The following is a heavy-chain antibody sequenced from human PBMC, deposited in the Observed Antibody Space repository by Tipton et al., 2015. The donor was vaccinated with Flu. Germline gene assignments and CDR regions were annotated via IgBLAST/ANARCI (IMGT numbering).Heavy chain of an antibody. CDR1: SGSIRSTNYF. CDR3: ARLSYYDVDLKNFYFDY. CDR2: IYPSGTT. Sequence: GLVKPSETLSLTCTVSSGSIRSTNYFCAWIRQPPGKGLELIGSIYPSGTTYYNPSLKSRVTISVDTSKSQFSLKVRSVTAADTAVYYCARLSYYDVDLKNFYFDYWGQGALVTVSS. D-gene: IGHD3-10*02. J-gene: IGHJ4*02. V-gene: IGHV4-39*01.